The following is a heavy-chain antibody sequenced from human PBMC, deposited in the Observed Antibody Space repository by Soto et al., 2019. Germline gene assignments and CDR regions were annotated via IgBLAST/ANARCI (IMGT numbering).Heavy chain of an antibody. Sequence: ASVKVSCKASGYTFTSYAMHWVRQAPGQRLEWMGWINAGNGNTKYSQKFQGRVTITRDTSASTAYMELSSLRSEDTAVYYCARDGSIAARPGYFDYWGQGTLVTV. CDR1: GYTFTSYA. CDR2: INAGNGNT. J-gene: IGHJ4*02. V-gene: IGHV1-3*01. CDR3: ARDGSIAARPGYFDY. D-gene: IGHD6-6*01.